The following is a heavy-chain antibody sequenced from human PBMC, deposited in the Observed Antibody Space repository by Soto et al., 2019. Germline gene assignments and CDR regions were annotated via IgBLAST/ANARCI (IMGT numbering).Heavy chain of an antibody. CDR2: IYPGDSNT. CDR1: GYSFTSYW. CDR3: ARHAYDFWSGHPNPRSSYATDV. D-gene: IGHD3-3*01. V-gene: IGHV5-51*01. Sequence: PGESLKISCKGSGYSFTSYWIGWVRQMPGKGLEWMGIIYPGDSNTRYSPSLQGQVTISVDKSISTAYLQWSSLKATDTAMYYCARHAYDFWSGHPNPRSSYATDVSGQGPMLTLSS. J-gene: IGHJ6*02.